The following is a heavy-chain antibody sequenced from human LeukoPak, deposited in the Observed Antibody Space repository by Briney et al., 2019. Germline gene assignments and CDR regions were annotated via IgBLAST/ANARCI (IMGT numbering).Heavy chain of an antibody. CDR3: ASLSYGSPEV. CDR1: GFTFSTYA. J-gene: IGHJ6*02. V-gene: IGHV3-21*01. Sequence: GGSLRLSCAASGFTFSTYAMSWVRQTPGKGLEWVSSISSSSSYIYYADSVKGRFTISRDNAKNSLYLQMNSLRAEDTAVYYCASLSYGSPEVWGQGTTVTVSS. D-gene: IGHD5-18*01. CDR2: ISSSSSYI.